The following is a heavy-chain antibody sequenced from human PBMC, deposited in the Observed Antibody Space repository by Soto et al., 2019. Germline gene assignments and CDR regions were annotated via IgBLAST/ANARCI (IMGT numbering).Heavy chain of an antibody. CDR1: GDSIGNFY. V-gene: IGHV4-4*07. CDR3: AIGMGRYFDI. J-gene: IGHJ2*01. D-gene: IGHD2-8*01. Sequence: QVHLQESGPGLVKPSEPLSLTCAISGDSIGNFYWSWIRQPAGKGLESLGRLSASGRTNYSPSLQSRVTMSLDRSKKRFSLRRTSVSAAGTAVYFCAIGMGRYFDIWGRGTLVTVSS. CDR2: LSASGRT.